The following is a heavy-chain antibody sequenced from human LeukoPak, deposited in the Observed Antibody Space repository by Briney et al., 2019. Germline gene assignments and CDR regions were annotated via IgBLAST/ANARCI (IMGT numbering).Heavy chain of an antibody. Sequence: GGSLRLSCAASGFTFSSYSMNWVRQAPGKGLEWVSSISSSSSYIYYADSVKGRFTISRDNAKNSLYLQMNSLRAEDTAVYYWARDCTQDSRLPYYLDYWGQGTLVTVSS. V-gene: IGHV3-21*01. CDR2: ISSSSSYI. J-gene: IGHJ4*02. D-gene: IGHD3-22*01. CDR3: ARDCTQDSRLPYYLDY. CDR1: GFTFSSYS.